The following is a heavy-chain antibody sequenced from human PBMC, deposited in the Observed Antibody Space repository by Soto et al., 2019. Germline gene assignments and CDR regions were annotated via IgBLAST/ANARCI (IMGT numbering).Heavy chain of an antibody. CDR1: GGTFSSYA. J-gene: IGHJ6*02. Sequence: GASVKVSCKASGGTFSSYAISWVRQAPGQGLEWMGGIIPIFGTANYAQKFQGRVTITADESTSTACMELSSLRSEDTAVYYCARVVVAASTSSSYYYYGMDVWGQGTTVTVSS. V-gene: IGHV1-69*13. CDR3: ARVVVAASTSSSYYYYGMDV. CDR2: IIPIFGTA. D-gene: IGHD2-15*01.